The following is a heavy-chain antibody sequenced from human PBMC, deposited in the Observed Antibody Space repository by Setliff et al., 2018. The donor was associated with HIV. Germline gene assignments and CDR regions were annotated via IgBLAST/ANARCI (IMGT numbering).Heavy chain of an antibody. D-gene: IGHD1-1*01. V-gene: IGHV4-39*07. J-gene: IGHJ4*02. CDR3: ARGTTSITFDY. CDR1: GVSTISSSSSYY. Sequence: SETLSLTCIVSGVSTISSSSSYYWGWIRQPPGKGLEWIGYISHSGITYYNPSLKSRLTMSIDTSKSHFSLNLNSVTAADTAVYYCARGTTSITFDYWSQGTLVTVSS. CDR2: ISHSGIT.